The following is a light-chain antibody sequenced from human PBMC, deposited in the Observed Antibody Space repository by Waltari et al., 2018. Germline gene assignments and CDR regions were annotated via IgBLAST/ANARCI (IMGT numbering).Light chain of an antibody. J-gene: IGLJ2*01. V-gene: IGLV1-44*01. CDR3: AAWDDRLNGPV. CDR2: SRN. CDR1: KPHIGRYT. Sequence: SVLPQPPPTSGAPRQTATIPCSGPKPHIGRYTVNWYQQVPGTAPKLLINSRNQRPSGVPDRFSGSKSGTSASLAISGLQSEDEADYFCAAWDDRLNGPVFGGGTQLTVL.